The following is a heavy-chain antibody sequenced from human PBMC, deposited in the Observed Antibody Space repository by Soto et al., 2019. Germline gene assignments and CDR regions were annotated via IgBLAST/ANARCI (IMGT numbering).Heavy chain of an antibody. CDR2: IYSGGST. D-gene: IGHD5-12*01. CDR3: ARWLHALVLGRYFDL. Sequence: EVQLVESGGGLIQPGGSLRLSCAASGFTVSSNYMSWVRQAPGKGLEWVSVIYSGGSTYYADSVKGRFTISRDNSKNKLYLKMNSLRAEDTAVYYCARWLHALVLGRYFDLWGRGTLVTVSS. CDR1: GFTVSSNY. J-gene: IGHJ2*01. V-gene: IGHV3-53*01.